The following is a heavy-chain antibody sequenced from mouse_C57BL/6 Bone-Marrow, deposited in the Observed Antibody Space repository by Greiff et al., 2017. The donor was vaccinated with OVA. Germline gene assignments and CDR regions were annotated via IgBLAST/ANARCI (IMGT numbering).Heavy chain of an antibody. CDR3: VRGGDYYGSSHYWYFDV. V-gene: IGHV10-3*01. J-gene: IGHJ1*03. CDR2: IRSKSSNYAT. D-gene: IGHD1-1*01. Sequence: GGGLVQPKGSLKLSCAASGFTFNTYAMHWVRQAPGKGLEWVARIRSKSSNYATYYADSVKDRFTISRDDSQSMLYLQMNNLKTEDTAMYYCVRGGDYYGSSHYWYFDVWGTGTTVTVSS. CDR1: GFTFNTYA.